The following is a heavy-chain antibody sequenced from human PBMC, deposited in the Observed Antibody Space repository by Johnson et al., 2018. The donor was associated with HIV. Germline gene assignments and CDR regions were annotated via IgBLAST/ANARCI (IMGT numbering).Heavy chain of an antibody. J-gene: IGHJ3*01. CDR3: AREGNWNPTYGFDV. Sequence: QVYLVESGGGVVQPGGSLRLSCAASGFTFSSYGMHWVRQAPGKGLEWVAFIRYDGSNKYYADSVKGRFTISRDNSKNTLYLQMNSLRPEDTAVYFCAREGNWNPTYGFDVWGQGTIATVSS. D-gene: IGHD1-1*01. CDR2: IRYDGSNK. V-gene: IGHV3-30*02. CDR1: GFTFSSYG.